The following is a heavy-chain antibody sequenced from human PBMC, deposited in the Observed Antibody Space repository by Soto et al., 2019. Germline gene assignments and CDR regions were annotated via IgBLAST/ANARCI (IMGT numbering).Heavy chain of an antibody. CDR3: VRDIR. CDR2: INSDGTTT. Sequence: EVQLVESGGGLVQPGGSLRLSCAASGFTFNNFWMYWVRQTPEKGLVWVSGINSDGTTTIYADSVKGQFTISRDNAKNTLYLQMNSLTVEDTAIYYCVRDIRWGQGTLVTVSS. J-gene: IGHJ4*02. V-gene: IGHV3-74*01. CDR1: GFTFNNFW.